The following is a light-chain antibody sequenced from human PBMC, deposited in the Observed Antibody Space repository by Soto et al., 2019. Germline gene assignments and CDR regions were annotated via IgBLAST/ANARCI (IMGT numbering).Light chain of an antibody. CDR3: SSYTTSSTLV. J-gene: IGLJ1*01. Sequence: QSALTQPASVSGSPGQSITISCTGTSSDVGNYNYVSWYQQHPGKAPQLMIFQVSNRASGVSNRFSGSKSGDTASLTISGLQAEDEAVYYCSSYTTSSTLVFGPGTKLTVL. V-gene: IGLV2-14*01. CDR1: SSDVGNYNY. CDR2: QVS.